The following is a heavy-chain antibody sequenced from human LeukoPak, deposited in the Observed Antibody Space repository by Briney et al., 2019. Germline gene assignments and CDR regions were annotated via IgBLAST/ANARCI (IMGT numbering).Heavy chain of an antibody. CDR2: ISSSGSTI. D-gene: IGHD6-19*01. Sequence: GGSLRLSCAASGFTFSSYEMNWVRRAPGKGLEWVSYISSSGSTIYYADSVKGRFTISRDNAKSSLYLQMNSLRAEDAAVYYCARGLPSSGWPDYWGQGTLVTVSS. CDR3: ARGLPSSGWPDY. V-gene: IGHV3-48*03. CDR1: GFTFSSYE. J-gene: IGHJ4*02.